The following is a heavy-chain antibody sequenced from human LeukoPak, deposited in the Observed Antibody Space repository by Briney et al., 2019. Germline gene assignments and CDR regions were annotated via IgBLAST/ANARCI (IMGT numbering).Heavy chain of an antibody. CDR2: INYSGST. CDR3: TRGGTIIVAIHL. D-gene: IGHD3-22*01. CDR1: GGSITTYY. V-gene: IGHV4-59*01. Sequence: PSETLSLTCTVYGGSITTYYWTWIRQPPGKGLEWIGYINYSGSTNYNPSLKSRVTISVDTSKNQFSLKLSSVTAADTAVYYCTRGGTIIVAIHLWGQGTLVTVSS. J-gene: IGHJ5*02.